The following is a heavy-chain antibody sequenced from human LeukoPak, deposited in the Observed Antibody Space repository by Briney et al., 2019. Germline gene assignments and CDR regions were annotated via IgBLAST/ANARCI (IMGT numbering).Heavy chain of an antibody. Sequence: SQTLSLTCAVSGGSISSGGYSWSWIRQPPGKGLEWIGYIYHSGSTYYNPSLKSRVTISVDTSKNQFSLKLSSVTAADTAVYYCARDNWNYGSSMDVWGQGTTVTVSS. CDR2: IYHSGST. D-gene: IGHD1-7*01. CDR1: GGSISSGGYS. CDR3: ARDNWNYGSSMDV. J-gene: IGHJ6*02. V-gene: IGHV4-30-2*01.